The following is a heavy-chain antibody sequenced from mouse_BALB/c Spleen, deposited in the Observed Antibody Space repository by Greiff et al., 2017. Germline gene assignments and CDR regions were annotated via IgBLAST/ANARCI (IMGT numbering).Heavy chain of an antibody. Sequence: QVQLKQPGAELVKPGASVKLSCKASGYTFTSYWMHWVKQRPGQGLEWIGEINPSNGRTNYNEKFKSKATLTVDKSSSTAYMQLSSLTSEDSAVYYCARRGGSSFDYWGQGTTLTVSS. D-gene: IGHD1-1*01. CDR1: GYTFTSYW. J-gene: IGHJ2*01. V-gene: IGHV1S81*02. CDR3: ARRGGSSFDY. CDR2: INPSNGRT.